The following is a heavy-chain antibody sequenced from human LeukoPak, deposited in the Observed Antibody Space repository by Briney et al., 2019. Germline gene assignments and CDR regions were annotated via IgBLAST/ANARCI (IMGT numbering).Heavy chain of an antibody. CDR1: GYTFTSYY. J-gene: IGHJ4*02. D-gene: IGHD3-16*02. V-gene: IGHV1-46*01. CDR2: INPSGGST. Sequence: ASVKVSFKASGYTFTSYYMHWVRQAPGQGLEWMGIINPSGGSTSYAQKFQGRVTMTRDTSTSTVYMELSSLRSEDTAVYYCARDYPLHRDFDYWGQGTLVTVSS. CDR3: ARDYPLHRDFDY.